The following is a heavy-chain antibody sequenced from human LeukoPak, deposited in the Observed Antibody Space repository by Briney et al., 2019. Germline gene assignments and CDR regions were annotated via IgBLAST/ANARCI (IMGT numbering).Heavy chain of an antibody. CDR1: GFTFSSYS. CDR3: AREGYCSGGSCLDAFDI. V-gene: IGHV3-21*01. CDR2: ISSSSSYI. J-gene: IGHJ3*02. Sequence: GGSLRLSCAASGFTFSSYSMNWVRQAPGKGLEWVSSISSSSSYIYYADSVKGRFTISRDNAKNSLYLQMNSLRAEDTAVYYCAREGYCSGGSCLDAFDIWGQGTMVTVSS. D-gene: IGHD2-15*01.